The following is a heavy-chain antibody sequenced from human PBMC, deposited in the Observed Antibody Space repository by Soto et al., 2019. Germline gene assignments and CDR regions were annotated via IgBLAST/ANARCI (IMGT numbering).Heavy chain of an antibody. CDR1: GFTFSSYV. CDR3: AKGWLVRGGQFDY. D-gene: IGHD6-19*01. J-gene: IGHJ4*02. Sequence: EVQLLESGGNLVQPGGSLRLSCAASGFTFSSYVMSSVRQAPGKGLEWGSGISDSGGTTYYADSVRGRFTIYRDNSKNTLYLQMNSLRAEVTAVYYCAKGWLVRGGQFDYWGQGTLVTVSS. V-gene: IGHV3-23*01. CDR2: ISDSGGTT.